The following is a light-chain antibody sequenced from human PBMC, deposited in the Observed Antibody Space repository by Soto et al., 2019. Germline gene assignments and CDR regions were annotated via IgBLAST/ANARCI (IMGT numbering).Light chain of an antibody. Sequence: EIVMTQSPATVSVSTGERATLSCGASQSVSSNLAWYQQKPGQGPRLLIYGASSRATGIPAGFSGSGSATEFTLTISSLQSEDFAVYFCQQYNRWPLTFGQGTKVDIK. J-gene: IGKJ1*01. V-gene: IGKV3-15*01. CDR1: QSVSSN. CDR2: GAS. CDR3: QQYNRWPLT.